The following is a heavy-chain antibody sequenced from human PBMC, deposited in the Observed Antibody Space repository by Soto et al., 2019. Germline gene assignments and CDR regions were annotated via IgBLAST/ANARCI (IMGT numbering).Heavy chain of an antibody. CDR3: ARAPGFYGDFFDY. Sequence: EVQLVESGGGVVRPGGSLRLSCAAFGFRFDDYGMSWVRQVPGKGLEWVSGINRDGGSTSYADSVKGRFTISRDNAKNSLYLQMHSLRAEDTAFYYCARAPGFYGDFFDYWGQGTLVTVSS. D-gene: IGHD4-17*01. CDR1: GFRFDDYG. V-gene: IGHV3-20*04. CDR2: INRDGGST. J-gene: IGHJ4*02.